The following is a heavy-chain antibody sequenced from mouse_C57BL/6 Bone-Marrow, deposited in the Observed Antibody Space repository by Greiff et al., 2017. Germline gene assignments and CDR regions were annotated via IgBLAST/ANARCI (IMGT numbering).Heavy chain of an antibody. D-gene: IGHD4-1*01. J-gene: IGHJ3*01. CDR2: IYPGDGDT. V-gene: IGHV1-82*01. CDR3: ARWDAY. CDR1: GYAFSSSW. Sequence: VQLKESGSELVKPGASVKISCKASGYAFSSSWMNWVKQRPGKGLEWIGRIYPGDGDTNYNGKFKGKATLTADKSSSTAYMQLSSLTSEDSAVYFCARWDAYWGQGTLVTVSA.